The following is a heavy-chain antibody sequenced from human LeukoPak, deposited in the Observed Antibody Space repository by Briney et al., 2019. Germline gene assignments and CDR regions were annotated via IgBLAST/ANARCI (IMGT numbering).Heavy chain of an antibody. CDR3: ARESQLYYFDY. CDR1: GGTFSNYA. CDR2: IIPMFGTP. J-gene: IGHJ4*02. V-gene: IGHV1-69*05. Sequence: SVKVSCKASGGTFSNYAVSWVRQAPGEGLEWMGGIIPMFGTPNYAQKFQGRITVTTDDSTCTAYMELSSLTSEDTAMYFCARESQLYYFDYWGQGTLVAVSS.